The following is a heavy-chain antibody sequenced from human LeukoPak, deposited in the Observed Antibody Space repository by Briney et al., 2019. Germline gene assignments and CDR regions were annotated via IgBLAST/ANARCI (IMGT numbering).Heavy chain of an antibody. V-gene: IGHV1-69*01. J-gene: IGHJ4*02. CDR2: IIPIFGTA. D-gene: IGHD5-12*01. CDR1: GGTFSSYA. CDR3: ARAGYSGYEKVEYYFDY. Sequence: SVKVSCKASGGTFSSYAISWVRQAPGQGLEWMGGIIPIFGTANYAQKFQGRVTITADESTSTAYMELSSLRSEDTAVYYCARAGYSGYEKVEYYFDYWGQGTLVTVSS.